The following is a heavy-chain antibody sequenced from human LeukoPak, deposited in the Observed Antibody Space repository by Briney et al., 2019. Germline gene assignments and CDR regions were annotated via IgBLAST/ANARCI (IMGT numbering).Heavy chain of an antibody. V-gene: IGHV1-2*02. D-gene: IGHD3-3*01. Sequence: ASVKVSCKASGYTFTGYYMHWVRQAPGQGLEWMGWINLNSGAPNYAQKFQGRFTMTRDTSISTAYMELARLRPEDTAVYYCARAAVQFLEWLLRLDYYYYYMDVWGKGTTVTVSS. CDR2: INLNSGAP. CDR3: ARAAVQFLEWLLRLDYYYYYMDV. CDR1: GYTFTGYY. J-gene: IGHJ6*03.